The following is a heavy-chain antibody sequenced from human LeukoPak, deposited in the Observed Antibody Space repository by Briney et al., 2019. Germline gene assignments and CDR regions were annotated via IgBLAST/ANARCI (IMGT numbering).Heavy chain of an antibody. D-gene: IGHD3-10*01. CDR2: IYSGGNT. CDR3: ARDGSGYDDAFDI. CDR1: GFTVSVNY. V-gene: IGHV3-66*01. J-gene: IGHJ3*02. Sequence: GGSVRLSCAAFGFTVSVNYMSWVRQAPGKGLECVSVIYSGGNTYYADSVKGRFTISRDNSKNTLYLQMNSLRAEDTAVYYCARDGSGYDDAFDIWGQGTMVTVSS.